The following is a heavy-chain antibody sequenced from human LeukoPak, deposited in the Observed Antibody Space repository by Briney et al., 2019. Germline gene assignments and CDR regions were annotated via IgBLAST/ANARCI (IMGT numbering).Heavy chain of an antibody. V-gene: IGHV1-24*01. J-gene: IGHJ4*02. D-gene: IGHD3-22*01. CDR3: ATVSYYGSSGYGHDY. CDR1: GYTLTELS. Sequence: RASVTVSCKVSGYTLTELSMHWVRQAPGKGLEGMGGFDPEDGETIYAQKFQGRVTMTEDTSTDTAYMELSSLRSEDTAVYYCATVSYYGSSGYGHDYWGQGTLVTVSS. CDR2: FDPEDGET.